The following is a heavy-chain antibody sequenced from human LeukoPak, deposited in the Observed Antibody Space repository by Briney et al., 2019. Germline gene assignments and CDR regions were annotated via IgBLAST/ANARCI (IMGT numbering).Heavy chain of an antibody. D-gene: IGHD2-2*01. CDR1: GDSINSYY. CDR3: ARSCSSTSCYRFGVGRVEDYGMDV. CDR2: IYYSGSA. V-gene: IGHV4-59*01. J-gene: IGHJ6*02. Sequence: PSETLSLTCTVSGDSINSYYWNWVRQPPGKGLEWIGNIYYSGSANYNPSLKSRVTISVDTSKNQFSLNLSSVTAADTAVYYCARSCSSTSCYRFGVGRVEDYGMDVWGQGTSVTVSS.